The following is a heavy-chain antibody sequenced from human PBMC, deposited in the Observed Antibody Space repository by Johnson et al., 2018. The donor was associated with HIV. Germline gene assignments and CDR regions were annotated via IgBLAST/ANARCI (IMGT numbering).Heavy chain of an antibody. V-gene: IGHV3-30*04. CDR3: ARLPSGYNRDTFNI. J-gene: IGHJ3*02. CDR1: GFTLSTYT. CDR2: ISYNEDKK. Sequence: QVQLVESGGGVVQPGGSLRLFCAVSGFTLSTYTMHWVRQTPGRGLEWVAVISYNEDKKYYADSVKGRFTISRDNSKNILYLQMNSLRAEDTATYYCARLPSGYNRDTFNIWGQGTMVTVSS. D-gene: IGHD5-18*01.